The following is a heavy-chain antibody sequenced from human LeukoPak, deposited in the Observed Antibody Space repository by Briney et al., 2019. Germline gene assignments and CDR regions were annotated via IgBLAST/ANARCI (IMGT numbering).Heavy chain of an antibody. D-gene: IGHD3-3*01. CDR2: IYYSGST. J-gene: IGHJ6*02. CDR1: GGSISSYY. Sequence: SETLSLTCTVSGGSISSYYWSWIRQPPGKGLEWIGYIYYSGSTNYNPSLKSRATISVDTSKNQFSLKLSPVTAADTAVYYCARPFWSGYSYGMDVWGQGTTVTVSS. CDR3: ARPFWSGYSYGMDV. V-gene: IGHV4-59*08.